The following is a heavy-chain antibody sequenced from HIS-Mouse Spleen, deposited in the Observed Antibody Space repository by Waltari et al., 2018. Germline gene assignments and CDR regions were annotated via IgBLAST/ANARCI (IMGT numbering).Heavy chain of an antibody. Sequence: LQLQESGPGLVKPSETLSLTCTVSGGSISSSSYYWGWVRQAPGKGLEWVSVIYSGGSTYYTDAVKGRFTISRDNSKNTLYLQMNSLRAEDTAVYYCARGGLAAAGWYFDLWGRGTLVTVSS. V-gene: IGHV3-53*01. D-gene: IGHD6-13*01. J-gene: IGHJ2*01. CDR1: GGSISSSSYY. CDR3: ARGGLAAAGWYFDL. CDR2: IYSGGST.